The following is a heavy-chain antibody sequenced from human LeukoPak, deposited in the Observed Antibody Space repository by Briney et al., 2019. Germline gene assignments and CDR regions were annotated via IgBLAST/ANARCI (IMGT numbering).Heavy chain of an antibody. CDR2: IYYSGST. J-gene: IGHJ3*02. V-gene: IGHV4-59*01. D-gene: IGHD1-14*01. Sequence: SETLSLTCTVSGGSISSYYWSWLRQPPGKGLEWIGYIYYSGSTNYNPSLKSRVTISVDTSKNQFSLKLSSVTAADTAVYYCATGPSPRMLFDIWGQGTMVTVSS. CDR3: ATGPSPRMLFDI. CDR1: GGSISSYY.